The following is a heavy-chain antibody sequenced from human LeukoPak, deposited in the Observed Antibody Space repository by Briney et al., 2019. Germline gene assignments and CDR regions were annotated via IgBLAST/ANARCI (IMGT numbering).Heavy chain of an antibody. CDR1: GGSISSGGYY. D-gene: IGHD5/OR15-5a*01. J-gene: IGHJ6*03. Sequence: SETLSLTCTVSGGSISSGGYYWSWIRQHPGKGLEWIGYIYYSGSTYYNPSLKSRVTISVDTSKNQFSLKLSSVTAADTAVYYCARIVCSYYYYMDVWGKGTTVTVSS. CDR2: IYYSGST. V-gene: IGHV4-31*03. CDR3: ARIVCSYYYYMDV.